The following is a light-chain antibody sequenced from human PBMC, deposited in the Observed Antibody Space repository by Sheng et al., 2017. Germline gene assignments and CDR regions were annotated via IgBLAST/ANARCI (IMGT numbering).Light chain of an antibody. CDR3: CSYAGNYRFV. J-gene: IGLJ3*02. V-gene: IGLV2-14*01. CDR2: EVS. Sequence: QSVLTQPASVSGSPGQSITISCTGTSSDVGGYNYVSWYQHHPGKAPKLIISEVSERPSGVSPRFSGSKSANTASLTVSGLQTEDEADYYCCSYAGNYRFVFGGGTKLTVL. CDR1: SSDVGGYNY.